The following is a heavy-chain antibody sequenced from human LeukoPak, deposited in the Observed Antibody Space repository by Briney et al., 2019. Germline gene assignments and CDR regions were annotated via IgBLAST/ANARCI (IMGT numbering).Heavy chain of an antibody. CDR1: GFTFSSYG. J-gene: IGHJ6*03. CDR3: ARGNGLWPVYYYMDV. D-gene: IGHD2-8*01. CDR2: ISYDGSNK. Sequence: GGSLRLSCAASGFTFSSYGMHWVRQAPGKGLEWVAVISYDGSNKYYADSVKGRFTISRDNSKNTLYLQFSSLRAEDTAVYYCARGNGLWPVYYYMDVWGKGTTVTVSS. V-gene: IGHV3-30*03.